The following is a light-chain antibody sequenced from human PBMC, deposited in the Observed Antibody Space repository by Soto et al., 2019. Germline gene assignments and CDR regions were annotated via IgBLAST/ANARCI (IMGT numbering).Light chain of an antibody. CDR3: QQYNRYSVT. V-gene: IGKV1-5*03. CDR2: KAS. J-gene: IGKJ5*01. CDR1: QSISSW. Sequence: DIQMTQSPSTPSASVGDRVTITCRASQSISSWLAWYQQKPGKAPKLLIYKASSLETGVPSRFSGSGSGTEFTLTISSLQPDDFATYYCQQYNRYSVTFGQGTRLEIK.